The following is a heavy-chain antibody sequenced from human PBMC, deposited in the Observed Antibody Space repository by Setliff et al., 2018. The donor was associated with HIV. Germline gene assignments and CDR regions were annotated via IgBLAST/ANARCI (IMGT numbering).Heavy chain of an antibody. CDR2: IYYSGST. J-gene: IGHJ3*02. D-gene: IGHD6-19*01. CDR3: AKGDSSGWYTDAFDI. Sequence: SETLSLTCTVSGYSISSGYYWSWIRQPPGKGLEWIGYIYYSGSTNYNPSLKSRVTISVDTSKNQFSLKLSSVTAADTAVYYCAKGDSSGWYTDAFDIWGQGTMVTVSS. CDR1: GYSISSGYY. V-gene: IGHV4-61*01.